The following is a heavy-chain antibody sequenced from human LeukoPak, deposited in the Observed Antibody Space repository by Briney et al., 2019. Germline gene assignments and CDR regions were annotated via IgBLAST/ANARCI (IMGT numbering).Heavy chain of an antibody. D-gene: IGHD2-2*01. CDR3: ARALVVVPAVPYYYCGMDV. Sequence: ASVKVSCKASGGTFISYAISWVRQAPGQGLEWMGGIIPIFGTANYAQKFQGRVTITADESTSTAYMELSSLRSEDTAVYYCARALVVVPAVPYYYCGMDVWGQGTTVTVSS. V-gene: IGHV1-69*13. J-gene: IGHJ6*02. CDR1: GGTFISYA. CDR2: IIPIFGTA.